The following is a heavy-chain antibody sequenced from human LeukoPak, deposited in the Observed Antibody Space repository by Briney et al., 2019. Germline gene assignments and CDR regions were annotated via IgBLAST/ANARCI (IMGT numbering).Heavy chain of an antibody. CDR2: INPNSGGT. D-gene: IGHD6-13*01. CDR1: GYTFTGYY. V-gene: IGHV1-2*02. J-gene: IGHJ4*02. CDR3: AIGTPAAGIFEY. Sequence: GASVKVSCKASGYTFTGYYMHWVRQAPGQGLEWMGWINPNSGGTNYAQKFQGRVTMTRDTSISEAYMDLSSLTSDDAAVYYCAIGTPAAGIFEYWGQGALVTVSS.